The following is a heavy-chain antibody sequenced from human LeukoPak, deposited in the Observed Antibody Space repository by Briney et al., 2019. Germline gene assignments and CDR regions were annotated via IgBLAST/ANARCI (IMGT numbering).Heavy chain of an antibody. CDR2: IYYSGST. Sequence: SETLSLTCTVSGGSVSSGSYYWSWIRQPPGKGLEWIGYIYYSGSTNYNPSLKSRVTISVDTSKNQFSLKLSSVTAADTAVYYCARDVAEDYYDSSGYYGNAFDIWGQGTMVTVSS. J-gene: IGHJ3*02. CDR1: GGSVSSGSYY. CDR3: ARDVAEDYYDSSGYYGNAFDI. V-gene: IGHV4-61*01. D-gene: IGHD3-22*01.